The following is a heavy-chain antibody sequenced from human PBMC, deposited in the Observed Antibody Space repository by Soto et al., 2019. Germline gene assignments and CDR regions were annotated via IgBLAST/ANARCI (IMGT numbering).Heavy chain of an antibody. CDR1: GYSFTSYW. CDR3: AGLSTTVIGGPDYYGSGSRAFDI. Sequence: GGSLRLSCKGSGYSFTSYWIGWVRQMPGKGLEWMGIIYPGDSDTRYSPSFQGQVTISADKSFSTAYLQWSSLKASDTAMDYCAGLSTTVIGGPDYYGSGSRAFDIWGQGTMVTVSS. J-gene: IGHJ3*02. V-gene: IGHV5-51*01. CDR2: IYPGDSDT. D-gene: IGHD3-10*01.